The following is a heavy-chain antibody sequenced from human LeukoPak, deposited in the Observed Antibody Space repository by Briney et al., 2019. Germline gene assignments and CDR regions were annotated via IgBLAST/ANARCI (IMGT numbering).Heavy chain of an antibody. V-gene: IGHV3-21*01. J-gene: IGHJ6*02. CDR1: GFTFSSYS. Sequence: GGSLRLSCAASGFTFSSYSMNWVRQATGKGLEWVSSISSSSSYIYYADSVKGRFTISRDNAKNSLYLQMNSLRAEDTAVYYCARDPLNYGMDVWGQGTTVTVSS. CDR3: ARDPLNYGMDV. CDR2: ISSSSSYI.